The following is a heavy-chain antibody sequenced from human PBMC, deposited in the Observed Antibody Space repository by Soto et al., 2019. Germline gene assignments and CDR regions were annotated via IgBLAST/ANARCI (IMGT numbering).Heavy chain of an antibody. Sequence: QLQLQESGPGLVQPSETLSLTCSVSGGSVSSSRYYWDWIRQPPGKGLEWIGNVYYTGSTYYNPSVQSRVTISVDTSKNQFSLKLDSVTAADTAVYYCVRQPNEYSSSWLHFDHWGQGALVTVSS. V-gene: IGHV4-39*01. D-gene: IGHD6-13*01. CDR2: VYYTGST. CDR1: GGSVSSSRYY. CDR3: VRQPNEYSSSWLHFDH. J-gene: IGHJ4*02.